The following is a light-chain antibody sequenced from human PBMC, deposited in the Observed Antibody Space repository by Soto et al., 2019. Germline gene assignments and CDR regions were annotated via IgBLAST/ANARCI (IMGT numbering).Light chain of an antibody. Sequence: EIVLTQSPGTLSLSPGESATLSCRASQSVSSSYLAWYQQKPGQAPRLLIYGASSRATGVPDRFSGSGSATDFTLTISRLEPEDFAVYYCQQYGSSPWTFGQGTKVDIK. CDR2: GAS. V-gene: IGKV3-20*01. J-gene: IGKJ1*01. CDR1: QSVSSSY. CDR3: QQYGSSPWT.